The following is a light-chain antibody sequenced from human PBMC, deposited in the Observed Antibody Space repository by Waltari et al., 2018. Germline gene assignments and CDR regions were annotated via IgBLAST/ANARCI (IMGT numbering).Light chain of an antibody. Sequence: IVMAQSPLSLPVTPVEPGAKSSRSTQSLLHSNGYNYLDWYLQKPGQSPQLLIYMGSNRASGVPDRFSGSGSGTDFTLKISRVEAEDVGVYYCMQALQTPWTFGQGTKVEIK. CDR3: MQALQTPWT. CDR1: QSLLHSNGYNY. CDR2: MGS. V-gene: IGKV2-28*01. J-gene: IGKJ1*01.